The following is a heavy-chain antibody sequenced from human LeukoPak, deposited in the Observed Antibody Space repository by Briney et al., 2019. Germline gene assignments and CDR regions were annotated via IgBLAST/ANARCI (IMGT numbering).Heavy chain of an antibody. J-gene: IGHJ3*02. CDR1: GFTFDDYA. D-gene: IGHD6-19*01. V-gene: IGHV3-9*03. CDR2: ISWNSGSI. Sequence: AGRSLRLSCAASGFTFDDYAMHWVRQAPGKGLEWVSGISWNSGSIGYADSVKGRFTISRDNAKNSLYLQMNSLRAEDMALYYCAKSRSVAGHGGDAFDIWGQGTMVTASS. CDR3: AKSRSVAGHGGDAFDI.